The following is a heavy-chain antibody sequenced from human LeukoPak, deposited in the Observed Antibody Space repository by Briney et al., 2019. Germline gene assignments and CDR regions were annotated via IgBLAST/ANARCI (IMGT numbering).Heavy chain of an antibody. J-gene: IGHJ4*02. V-gene: IGHV4-39*07. CDR3: AREPRWAGDLGGFDS. Sequence: SETLSLTCTVSGGSISSGGYYWSWIRQPPGKGLEWIGSIYHSGSTYYNPSLKSRVTISVDTSKNQFSLKLSSVTAADTAVYYCAREPRWAGDLGGFDSWGQGPLVTVSS. CDR1: GGSISSGGYY. CDR2: IYHSGST. D-gene: IGHD3-16*01.